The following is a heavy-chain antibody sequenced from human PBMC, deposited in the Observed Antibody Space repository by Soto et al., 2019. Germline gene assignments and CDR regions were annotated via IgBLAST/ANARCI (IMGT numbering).Heavy chain of an antibody. D-gene: IGHD3-10*01. J-gene: IGHJ4*02. CDR3: AKDRNYYGSGNLIDY. CDR2: ISWNSGSI. CDR1: GFTFDDYA. V-gene: IGHV3-9*01. Sequence: GWSLRLSCAASGFTFDDYAMHWVRQAPGKGLEWVSVISWNSGSIGYADSVKGRFTISRDNAKNSLYLQMNSLRAEDTALYYCAKDRNYYGSGNLIDYWGQGTLLTVSS.